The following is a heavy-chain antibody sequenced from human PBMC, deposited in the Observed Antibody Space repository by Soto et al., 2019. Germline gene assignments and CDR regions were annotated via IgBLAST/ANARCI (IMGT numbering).Heavy chain of an antibody. V-gene: IGHV1-58*01. J-gene: IGHJ3*02. Sequence: QMQLVQSGPEVKKPGTSVKVSCKASGFTFTSSAVQWVRQARGQRLEWIGWIVVGSGNTNYAQKFQERVTITRDMSTSTACMELSSLRSEDTAVYYCAAVSRYGDGAFDIWGQGTMVTVSS. D-gene: IGHD4-17*01. CDR3: AAVSRYGDGAFDI. CDR1: GFTFTSSA. CDR2: IVVGSGNT.